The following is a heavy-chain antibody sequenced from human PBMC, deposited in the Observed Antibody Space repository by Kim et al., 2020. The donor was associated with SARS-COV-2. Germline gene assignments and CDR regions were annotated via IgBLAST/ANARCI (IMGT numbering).Heavy chain of an antibody. J-gene: IGHJ4*02. D-gene: IGHD3-22*01. V-gene: IGHV3-72*01. CDR1: GFTFSDHY. Sequence: GGSLRLSCAASGFTFSDHYMDWVRQAPGKGLEWVGRSRNKANGYTTEYAASVKGRFTISRDDSRNSLYLQMNSLKTEDTAVYYCAKNYDASSGYYYFDYWGQGTLVTVSS. CDR2: SRNKANGYTT. CDR3: AKNYDASSGYYYFDY.